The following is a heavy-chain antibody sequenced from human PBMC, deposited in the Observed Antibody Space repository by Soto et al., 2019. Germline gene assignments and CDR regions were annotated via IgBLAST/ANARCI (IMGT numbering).Heavy chain of an antibody. CDR2: TYSGGST. V-gene: IGHV3-66*01. Sequence: EVQLVESGGGLVQPGGSLRLSCAASGFTVSSSYMSWVRQAPGKGLEWVSSTYSGGSTYYADSVKGRFTISRDNSQNTRYLHMNSLRAEDTAVYYCARARYNSGWLNYFDCWGQGTLVSVSS. J-gene: IGHJ4*02. CDR1: GFTVSSSY. CDR3: ARARYNSGWLNYFDC. D-gene: IGHD6-19*01.